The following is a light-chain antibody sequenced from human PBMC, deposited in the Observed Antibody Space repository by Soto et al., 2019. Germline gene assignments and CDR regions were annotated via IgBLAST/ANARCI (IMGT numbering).Light chain of an antibody. V-gene: IGLV2-14*03. J-gene: IGLJ1*01. CDR2: EVR. Sequence: QSALTQPASVSGSPGQSITISCTGTSSDVGFYNYVSWFQQHPGKAPKLVIYEVRSRPSGVSHRFSGSKSGNTASLTISGLQAEDEADYYCSSYTTSSTRVFGTGTKLTVL. CDR1: SSDVGFYNY. CDR3: SSYTTSSTRV.